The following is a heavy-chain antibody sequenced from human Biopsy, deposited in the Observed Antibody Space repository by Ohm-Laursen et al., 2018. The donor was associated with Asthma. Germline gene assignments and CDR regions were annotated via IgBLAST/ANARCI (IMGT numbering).Heavy chain of an antibody. V-gene: IGHV4-39*01. CDR1: GGSITSSSYY. J-gene: IGHJ4*02. Sequence: SETLSLTCTVSGGSITSSSYYWGWIRQPPGKGMEWIGSMYHSGSPYYHPTLKSRATISVDTSKSQLSLKMSFVTAADTAVYFCVRHQYSSSWSTFDYWGQGALVTVSS. CDR2: MYHSGSP. CDR3: VRHQYSSSWSTFDY. D-gene: IGHD3-22*01.